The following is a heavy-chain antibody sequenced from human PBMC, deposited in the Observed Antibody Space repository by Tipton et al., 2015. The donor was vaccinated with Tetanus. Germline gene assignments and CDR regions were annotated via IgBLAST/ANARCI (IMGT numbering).Heavy chain of an antibody. V-gene: IGHV4-59*01. D-gene: IGHD2-8*02. CDR1: GDSMTDFY. Sequence: TLSLTCNVSGDSMTDFYWSWIRQPPGKGLEWVGYVYYTGDTNYNPSLKSRVTISMDRSENQISLKMTSVTAADTAVYYCAGVTAQRTELYFEHWGQGTQVTVSS. CDR3: AGVTAQRTELYFEH. CDR2: VYYTGDT. J-gene: IGHJ1*01.